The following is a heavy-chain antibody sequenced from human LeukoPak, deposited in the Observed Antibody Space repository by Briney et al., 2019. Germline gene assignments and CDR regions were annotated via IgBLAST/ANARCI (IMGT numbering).Heavy chain of an antibody. V-gene: IGHV3-11*04. CDR3: ARADWDTAMIDY. J-gene: IGHJ4*02. Sequence: GGSLRLSCAASGFTFSDYYMSWIRQAPGEGLEWVSYISSSGNSISYADSVKGRFTISRDNAKNSLYLQMNSLRAEDTAVYYCARADWDTAMIDYWGQGTLVTVSS. D-gene: IGHD5-18*01. CDR1: GFTFSDYY. CDR2: ISSSGNSI.